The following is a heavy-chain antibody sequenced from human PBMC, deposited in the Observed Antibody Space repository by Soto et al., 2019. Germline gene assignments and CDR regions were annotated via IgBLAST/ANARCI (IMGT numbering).Heavy chain of an antibody. CDR3: VCSLGPTTGIDY. Sequence: QLHLQQSGPGLVKPSETLSLTCTVSGGSITSSSYYWGWVRQPPGKGFEWIGNMRYSGETHSDPSLQSRVTISVDTPKSQFSLSLTSVTAADTAIYFCVCSLGPTTGIDYWGHGILVTVSS. D-gene: IGHD1-26*01. CDR1: GGSITSSSYY. CDR2: MRYSGET. J-gene: IGHJ4*01. V-gene: IGHV4-39*01.